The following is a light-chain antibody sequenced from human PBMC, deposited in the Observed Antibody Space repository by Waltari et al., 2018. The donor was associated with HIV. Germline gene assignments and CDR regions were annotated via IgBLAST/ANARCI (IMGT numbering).Light chain of an antibody. CDR3: SAYTMSGSLV. CDR2: GVS. V-gene: IGLV2-14*01. CDR1: GSDIGLYDL. J-gene: IGLJ2*01. Sequence: QSALTQPASLSGSPGQSITITCSGSGSDIGLYDLVPWYRQEPGKAPRLLLYGVSNRPSEISRRFSGSKARTTASLTISALQAEDEGDYYCSAYTMSGSLVFGGGTKLTVL.